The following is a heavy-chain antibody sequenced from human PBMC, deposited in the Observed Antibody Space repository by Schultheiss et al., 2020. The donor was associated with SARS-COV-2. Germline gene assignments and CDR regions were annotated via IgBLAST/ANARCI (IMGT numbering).Heavy chain of an antibody. CDR2: ISYDGSNK. CDR1: GFTFSSYG. J-gene: IGHJ6*03. D-gene: IGHD2-2*01. Sequence: GESLKISCAASGFTFSSYGMHWVRQAPGKGLEWVAVISYDGSNKYYADSVKGRFTISRDNSKNTLYLQMNSLRAEDTAVYYCANRRGVPAATDYYYYMDVWGKGTTVTGSS. CDR3: ANRRGVPAATDYYYYMDV. V-gene: IGHV3-30*18.